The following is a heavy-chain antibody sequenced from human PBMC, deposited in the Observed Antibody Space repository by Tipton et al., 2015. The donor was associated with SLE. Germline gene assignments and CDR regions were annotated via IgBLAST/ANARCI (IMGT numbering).Heavy chain of an antibody. CDR1: GGSISSNY. Sequence: TLSLTCSVSGGSISSNYWIWIRQPPGKGLEWIGYISDGGDTNYNPTLKSRVTISVDPAKNQFSLKLSSVTAADTAVYYCARGVLGGSYPYWGQGTLVTVPS. CDR2: ISDGGDT. D-gene: IGHD1-26*01. V-gene: IGHV4-59*12. J-gene: IGHJ4*02. CDR3: ARGVLGGSYPY.